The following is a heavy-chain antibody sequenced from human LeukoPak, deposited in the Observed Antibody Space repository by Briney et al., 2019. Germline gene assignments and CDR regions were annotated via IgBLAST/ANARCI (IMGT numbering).Heavy chain of an antibody. Sequence: GGSLRLSCAASGFSLSIYWMTWVRQAPGKGLEWVAYINQDGSEKYYVDSVKGRFTVSRDNSKNTLSLQMNSLNADDTAVYYCAKDLAVDAAFDIWGQGTMVTVSS. CDR1: GFSLSIYW. D-gene: IGHD5-24*01. CDR2: INQDGSEK. CDR3: AKDLAVDAAFDI. J-gene: IGHJ3*02. V-gene: IGHV3-7*03.